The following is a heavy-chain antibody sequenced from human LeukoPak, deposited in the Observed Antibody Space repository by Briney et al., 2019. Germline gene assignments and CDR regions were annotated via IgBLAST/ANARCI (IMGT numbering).Heavy chain of an antibody. CDR3: ARVGVLSSSWLLY. CDR1: GFTINKYW. Sequence: GGSLRLSCAASGFTINKYWMTWVRQAPGKGLEWVANINEDGGEEYYVDSVKGRFTISRDNAKNSLYLQMNSLRAEDTAVYYCARVGVLSSSWLLYWGQGTLVTVSS. D-gene: IGHD6-13*01. V-gene: IGHV3-7*01. J-gene: IGHJ4*02. CDR2: INEDGGEE.